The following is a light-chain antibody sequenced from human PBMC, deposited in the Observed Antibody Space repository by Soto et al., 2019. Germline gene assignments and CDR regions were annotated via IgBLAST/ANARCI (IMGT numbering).Light chain of an antibody. Sequence: EIVLAQSPATLSLAPGERATLSCRASQTIASRHFAWYQQKPGQAPRILIYGASRRASGIPDRTSGSGSGTEFTRPSSRLEPEDFGVYYCEHSSSSGFTCVPGTIV. CDR3: EHSSSSGFT. CDR1: QTIASRH. CDR2: GAS. V-gene: IGKV3-20*01. J-gene: IGKJ3*01.